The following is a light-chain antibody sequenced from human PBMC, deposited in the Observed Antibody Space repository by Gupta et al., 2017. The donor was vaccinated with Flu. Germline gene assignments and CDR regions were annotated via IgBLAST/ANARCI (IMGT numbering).Light chain of an antibody. CDR1: NIGRKS. V-gene: IGLV3-21*02. CDR3: QVRDSAGEVV. CDR2: DDG. Sequence: SYVLAQPPSVSVAPGQTATITCGGNNIGRKSVHWYQQKPGRAPVLVAYDDGGRPSGIPERLSGSNSGNTATLTISGVEVGDEANYYCQVRDSAGEVVFGGGTKLTVL. J-gene: IGLJ3*02.